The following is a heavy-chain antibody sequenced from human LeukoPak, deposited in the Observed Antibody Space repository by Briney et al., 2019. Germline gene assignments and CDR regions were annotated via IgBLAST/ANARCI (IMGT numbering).Heavy chain of an antibody. CDR3: ASLSRSSWPSPDY. V-gene: IGHV1-8*01. J-gene: IGHJ4*02. Sequence: ASVKVSCKASGYTFTSYDINWVRQATGQGLEWMGWMNPNSGNTGYAQKFQGRVTMTRNTSISTAYMELSSLRSEDTAVYYCASLSRSSWPSPDYWGQGTLVTVSS. D-gene: IGHD6-13*01. CDR2: MNPNSGNT. CDR1: GYTFTSYD.